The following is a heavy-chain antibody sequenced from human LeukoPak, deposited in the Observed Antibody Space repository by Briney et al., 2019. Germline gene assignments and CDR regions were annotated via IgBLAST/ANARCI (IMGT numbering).Heavy chain of an antibody. D-gene: IGHD1-26*01. V-gene: IGHV3-23*01. J-gene: IGHJ4*02. Sequence: GGTLRLSCAASGFTFSSYGMSWVRQAPGKGLEWVSGISGSGSSTYYADSVKGRFTISRDNSKNTLYLQMNSLRAEDTAVYYCAKEYTGTFSPFPSYFDNWGQGTLVTVSS. CDR1: GFTFSSYG. CDR2: ISGSGSST. CDR3: AKEYTGTFSPFPSYFDN.